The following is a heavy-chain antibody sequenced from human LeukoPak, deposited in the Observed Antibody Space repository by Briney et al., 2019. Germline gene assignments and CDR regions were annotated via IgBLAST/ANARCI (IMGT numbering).Heavy chain of an antibody. D-gene: IGHD6-19*01. Sequence: ASVKESCKASGYTFTSCGISWVRQAPGQGLEWMGGISAYNGNDNYAQQLQGRVTMTTDTSTRTAYMELRSLRSDDPAVYYCARDQGSGGWYVGYWGQGTLVTVSS. J-gene: IGHJ4*02. V-gene: IGHV1-18*01. CDR3: ARDQGSGGWYVGY. CDR1: GYTFTSCG. CDR2: ISAYNGND.